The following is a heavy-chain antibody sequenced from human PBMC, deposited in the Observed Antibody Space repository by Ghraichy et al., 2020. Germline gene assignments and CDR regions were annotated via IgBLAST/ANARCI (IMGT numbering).Heavy chain of an antibody. CDR2: ISWNSGSI. CDR3: AKGRQREAQDAFDI. J-gene: IGHJ3*02. CDR1: GFTFDDYA. Sequence: GGSLRLSCAASGFTFDDYAMHWVRQAPGKGLEWVSGISWNSGSIGYADSVKGRFTISRDNAKNSLYLQMNSLRAEDTALYYCAKGRQREAQDAFDIWGQGTMVTVSS. V-gene: IGHV3-9*01. D-gene: IGHD6-6*01.